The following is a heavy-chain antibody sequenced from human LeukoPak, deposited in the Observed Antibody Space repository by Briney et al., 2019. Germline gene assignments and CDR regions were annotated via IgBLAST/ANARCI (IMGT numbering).Heavy chain of an antibody. CDR3: ARVAWFGDFLYYFDY. CDR2: INPGGGST. D-gene: IGHD3-10*01. CDR1: GYTFTSYY. V-gene: IGHV1-46*01. Sequence: ASVKVSCKASGYTFTSYYMHWVRQAPGQGLEWMGIINPGGGSTSYAQKFQGRVTMTRDMSTSTVYMELSSLRSEDTAVYFCARVAWFGDFLYYFDYWGQGTLVTVSS. J-gene: IGHJ4*02.